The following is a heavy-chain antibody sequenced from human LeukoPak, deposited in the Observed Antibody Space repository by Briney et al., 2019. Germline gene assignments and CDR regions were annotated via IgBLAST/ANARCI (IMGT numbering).Heavy chain of an antibody. CDR1: GFTFSTYA. J-gene: IGHJ4*02. CDR2: VSGGGGST. V-gene: IGHV3-23*01. D-gene: IGHD3-22*01. Sequence: GGSLRLSCAASGFTFSTYAMTWVRQAPGKGLEWVTGVSGGGGSTYYADSVKGRFTISRDNSKNTLYLQMNSLRAEDTAVYYCAKRKDSGGYYFFDYWGQGTLVTVSS. CDR3: AKRKDSGGYYFFDY.